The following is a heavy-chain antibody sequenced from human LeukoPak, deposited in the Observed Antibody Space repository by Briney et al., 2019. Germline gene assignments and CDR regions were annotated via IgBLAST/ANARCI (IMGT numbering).Heavy chain of an antibody. D-gene: IGHD3-16*01. CDR3: AQAYYDYVWGSYNLPDY. CDR2: ISGSGGST. J-gene: IGHJ4*02. Sequence: GGSLRLSCAASGFTFSSYAMSWVRQAPGKGLEWVSAISGSGGSTYYADSVKGRFTISRDNSKNTLYLQMNSLRAQDTAVYYCAQAYYDYVWGSYNLPDYWGQGTLVTVSS. CDR1: GFTFSSYA. V-gene: IGHV3-23*01.